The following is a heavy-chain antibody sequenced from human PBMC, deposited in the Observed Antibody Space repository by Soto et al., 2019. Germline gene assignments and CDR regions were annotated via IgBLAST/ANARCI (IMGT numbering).Heavy chain of an antibody. CDR3: ARENCDSSGYWNWFDP. CDR1: GFTFSSYG. D-gene: IGHD3-22*01. V-gene: IGHV3-74*01. Sequence: PGGSLRLSCAASGFTFSSYGMHWVRQAPGKGLVWVSRINSDGRSTNYADSVKGRFTVSRDNAKNTLYLQMNSLRAEDTAIYYCARENCDSSGYWNWFDPWGQGTLVTVSS. J-gene: IGHJ5*02. CDR2: INSDGRST.